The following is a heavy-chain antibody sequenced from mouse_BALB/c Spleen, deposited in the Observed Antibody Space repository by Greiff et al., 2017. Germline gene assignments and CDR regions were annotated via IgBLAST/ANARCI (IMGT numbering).Heavy chain of an antibody. Sequence: VQLQESGPGLVAPSQSLSITYTVSGFSLTSYGVHWVRQPPGKGLEWLGVIWAGGSTNYNSALMSRLSISKDNSKSQVFLKMNSLQTDDTAMYYCARDRDYDGYAMDYWGQGTSVTVSS. J-gene: IGHJ4*01. CDR2: IWAGGST. V-gene: IGHV2-9*02. D-gene: IGHD2-4*01. CDR1: GFSLTSYG. CDR3: ARDRDYDGYAMDY.